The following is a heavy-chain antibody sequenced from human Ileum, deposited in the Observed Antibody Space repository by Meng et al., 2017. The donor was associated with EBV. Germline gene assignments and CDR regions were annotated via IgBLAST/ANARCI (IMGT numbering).Heavy chain of an antibody. D-gene: IGHD3-9*01. V-gene: IGHV3-11*01. J-gene: IGHJ5*02. CDR2: ISSSGSPT. CDR1: GFSFSDYY. CDR3: ASLTP. Sequence: QARLVESGGGLVKPGGSLRLSCAASGFSFSDYYMSWIRQAPGKGLEWIAYISSSGSPTYYVDSVKGRFTISRDNGKNSVYLQMDSLRVEDTAVYYCASLTPWGQGTLVTVSS.